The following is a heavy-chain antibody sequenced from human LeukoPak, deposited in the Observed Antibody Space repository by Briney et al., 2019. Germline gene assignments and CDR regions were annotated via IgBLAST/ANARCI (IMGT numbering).Heavy chain of an antibody. D-gene: IGHD6-13*01. Sequence: GGSLRLSCAASGFTFSDYYMSWIRQAPGKGLESVSYISSSGSTIYYADSVKGRFTISRDNAKNSLYLQMNSLRAEDTAVYYCARGPRIAAAGTTEEFDYWGQGTLVTVSS. CDR2: ISSSGSTI. CDR1: GFTFSDYY. CDR3: ARGPRIAAAGTTEEFDY. V-gene: IGHV3-11*04. J-gene: IGHJ4*02.